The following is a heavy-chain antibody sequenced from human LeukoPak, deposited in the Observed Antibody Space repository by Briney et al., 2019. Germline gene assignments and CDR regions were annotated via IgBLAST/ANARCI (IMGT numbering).Heavy chain of an antibody. CDR1: GYTFIRNA. Sequence: ASVKVSCKASGYTFIRNAINWVRQAPGQGLEWMGWLNTKTGTPTYAQGFTGRFVFSLDISVSTTYLQISNLKPEDTAVYYCARRSPSADAFDIWGQGTMVTVSS. CDR3: ARRSPSADAFDI. CDR2: LNTKTGTP. V-gene: IGHV7-4-1*02. J-gene: IGHJ3*02.